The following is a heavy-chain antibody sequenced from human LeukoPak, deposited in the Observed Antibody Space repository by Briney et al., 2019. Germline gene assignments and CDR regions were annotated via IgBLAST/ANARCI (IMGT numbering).Heavy chain of an antibody. CDR1: GFTFSNYG. CDR3: VKENPLDY. CDR2: IRYDGNNK. J-gene: IGHJ4*02. Sequence: GGSLRLSCGASGFTFSNYGMLWVREAPGKGLEWVAFIRYDGNNKLYADAMKGRFTISRDNSKNTLYLHINSLRAEDTAVYYCVKENPLDYWGQGTLVIVSS. V-gene: IGHV3-30*02.